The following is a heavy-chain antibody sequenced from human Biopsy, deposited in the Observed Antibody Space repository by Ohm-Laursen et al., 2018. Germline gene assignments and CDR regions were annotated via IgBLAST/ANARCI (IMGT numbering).Heavy chain of an antibody. CDR1: SGSISGYY. V-gene: IGHV4-59*08. Sequence: SETLSLTCTVSSGSISGYYWTWIRQAPGKGLEFIGYVYSSGSTNYNPSLKSRATISLDMSRNQVSLRLSSVTAADTAVYYCARGIAVVRSLDVWGQGTTVAVSS. CDR2: VYSSGST. J-gene: IGHJ6*02. CDR3: ARGIAVVRSLDV. D-gene: IGHD5-18*01.